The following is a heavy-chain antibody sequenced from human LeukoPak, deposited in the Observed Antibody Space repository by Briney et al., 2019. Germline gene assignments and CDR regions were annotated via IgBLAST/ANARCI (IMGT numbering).Heavy chain of an antibody. Sequence: GGSLRLSCAATGFTFSSYAMSWVRQAPGKGLEWVSAISGSGGSTYYADSVKGRFTISRDNSKNTLYLQMNSLRAEDTAVYCCAKDVLRSLSYFDYWGQGTLVTVSS. CDR3: AKDVLRSLSYFDY. D-gene: IGHD4-17*01. V-gene: IGHV3-23*01. CDR2: ISGSGGST. CDR1: GFTFSSYA. J-gene: IGHJ4*02.